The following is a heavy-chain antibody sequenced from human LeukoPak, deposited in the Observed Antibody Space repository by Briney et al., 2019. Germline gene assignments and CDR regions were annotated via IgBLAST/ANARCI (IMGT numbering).Heavy chain of an antibody. CDR2: INHSGST. D-gene: IGHD4-17*01. Sequence: SETLSLTCTVSGGSISSYYWSWIRQPPGKGLEWIGEINHSGSTNYNPSLKSRVTISVDTSKNQFSLKLSSVTAADTAVYYCARALGPTVTHPFGYWGQGTLVTVSS. J-gene: IGHJ4*02. CDR1: GGSISSYY. CDR3: ARALGPTVTHPFGY. V-gene: IGHV4-34*01.